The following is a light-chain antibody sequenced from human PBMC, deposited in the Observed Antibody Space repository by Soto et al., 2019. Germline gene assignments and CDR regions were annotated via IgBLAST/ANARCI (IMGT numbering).Light chain of an antibody. J-gene: IGKJ1*01. CDR3: LQDYNYPRT. V-gene: IGKV1-6*02. CDR2: GAS. Sequence: IQMTQSPSSLSASVGDRVTITCRASQAIRNDFGWYQQKPGKAPKVLINGASNLQSGVPSRFSGSGSGTEFTLTISSLQPEDFATYFCLQDYNYPRTFGQGTKVDIK. CDR1: QAIRND.